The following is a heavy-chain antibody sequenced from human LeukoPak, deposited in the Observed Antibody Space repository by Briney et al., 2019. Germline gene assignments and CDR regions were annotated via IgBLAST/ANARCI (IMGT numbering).Heavy chain of an antibody. CDR3: ATAGNYRFDY. Sequence: GGSLRLSCAASGFTFSSYTMNWVRQPPGKGLEWVSNIGTSSTTIYYADSAKGRFTISRDNAKNTLYLQMNSLRAEDTAVYYCATAGNYRFDYWGQGTLVTVSS. CDR2: IGTSSTTI. V-gene: IGHV3-48*04. D-gene: IGHD1-7*01. J-gene: IGHJ4*02. CDR1: GFTFSSYT.